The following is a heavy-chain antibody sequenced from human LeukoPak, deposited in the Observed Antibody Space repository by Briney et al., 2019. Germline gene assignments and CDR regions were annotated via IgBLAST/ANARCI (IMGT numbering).Heavy chain of an antibody. CDR3: ARDRAVVVPAAISDGGWFDP. Sequence: GGSLRLSCAASGFTFSDYYMSWIRQAPGKGLEWVSYISSSGSTIYYADSVKGRFTISRDNAKNSLYLQMNSLRAEDTAVYYCARDRAVVVPAAISDGGWFDPWGQGTWSPSPQ. V-gene: IGHV3-11*01. CDR2: ISSSGSTI. CDR1: GFTFSDYY. J-gene: IGHJ5*02. D-gene: IGHD2-2*02.